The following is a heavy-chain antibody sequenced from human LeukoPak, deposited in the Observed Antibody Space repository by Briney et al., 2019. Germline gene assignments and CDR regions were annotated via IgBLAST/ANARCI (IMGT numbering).Heavy chain of an antibody. CDR3: ARGVDSAKVGY. V-gene: IGHV4-34*01. J-gene: IGHJ4*02. Sequence: SETLSPTCPVNGGSFSHNYWPWIRQPPGKGLEWIGEIHPSGTTTYNPSLESRVSISVDTPNNQFSLRVTSVTAAGTAIYYCARGVDSAKVGYWGRGTLVTVSS. D-gene: IGHD3-3*01. CDR1: GGSFSHNY. CDR2: IHPSGTT.